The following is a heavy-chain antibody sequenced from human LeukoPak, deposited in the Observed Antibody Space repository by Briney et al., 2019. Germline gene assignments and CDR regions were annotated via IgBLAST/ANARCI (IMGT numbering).Heavy chain of an antibody. J-gene: IGHJ4*02. CDR3: ARTLRYFDWLLGPFDY. V-gene: IGHV4-34*01. Sequence: SETLSLTCAVYGGSFSGYYWSWIRQPPGKGLKWIGEINHSGSTNYNPSLKSRVTISVDTSKNQFSLKLSSVTAADTAVYYCARTLRYFDWLLGPFDYWGQGTLVTVSS. CDR1: GGSFSGYY. CDR2: INHSGST. D-gene: IGHD3-9*01.